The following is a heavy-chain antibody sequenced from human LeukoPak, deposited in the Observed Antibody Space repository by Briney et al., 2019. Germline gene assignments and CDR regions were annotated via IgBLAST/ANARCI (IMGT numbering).Heavy chain of an antibody. CDR2: ISPSGGST. J-gene: IGHJ5*02. D-gene: IGHD3-22*01. CDR3: ARSYYYDSSGHRRDNWFDP. Sequence: GASVKVSCKAFGYTFTGYWMHWVRQAPGQGPEWMGVISPSGGSTIYAQKFKGRVTITADKSTSTAYMELSSLRSEDTAVYYCARSYYYDSSGHRRDNWFDPWGQGTLVTVSS. CDR1: GYTFTGYW. V-gene: IGHV1-46*01.